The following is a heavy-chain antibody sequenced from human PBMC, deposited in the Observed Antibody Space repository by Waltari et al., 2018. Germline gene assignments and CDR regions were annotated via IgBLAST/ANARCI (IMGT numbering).Heavy chain of an antibody. CDR2: INHSGST. Sequence: QVQLQQWGAGLLKPSETLSLTCAVYGGSFSGYYWNWIRQPPGKGLEWIGEINHSGSTNYNPSLKSRVTISVDTSKNQFSLKLSSVTAADTAVYYCARGPTYYYGSRDPWGYWGQGTLVTVSS. CDR1: GGSFSGYY. CDR3: ARGPTYYYGSRDPWGY. J-gene: IGHJ4*02. V-gene: IGHV4-34*01. D-gene: IGHD3-10*01.